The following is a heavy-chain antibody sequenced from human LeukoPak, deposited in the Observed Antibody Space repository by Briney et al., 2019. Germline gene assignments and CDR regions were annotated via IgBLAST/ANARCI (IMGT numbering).Heavy chain of an antibody. D-gene: IGHD6-13*01. CDR3: ARDLGIAAAGLDY. CDR2: ISYDGSNK. V-gene: IGHV3-30-3*01. Sequence: QPGGSLRLSCAASGFTFSSYAMHWVRQAPGKGLEWVAVISYDGSNKYYADSVKGRFTISRDNSKNTLYLQMNSLRAEDTAVYYCARDLGIAAAGLDYWGQGTLVTVSS. J-gene: IGHJ4*02. CDR1: GFTFSSYA.